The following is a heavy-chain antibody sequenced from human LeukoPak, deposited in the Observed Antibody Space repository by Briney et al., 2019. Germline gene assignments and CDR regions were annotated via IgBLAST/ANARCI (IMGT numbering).Heavy chain of an antibody. CDR2: ISSSSSTI. Sequence: GGSLRLSCAASGFTFSYYSMNWVRLAPGNGLEWVSYISSSSSTIYYADSVKGRFTITRDNAKSSQYLQMNSLRAEDTAVYYCARAATITVRPGGYYHYYMDFWGKGTTVTVSS. V-gene: IGHV3-48*04. CDR3: ARAATITVRPGGYYHYYMDF. J-gene: IGHJ6*03. D-gene: IGHD6-6*01. CDR1: GFTFSYYS.